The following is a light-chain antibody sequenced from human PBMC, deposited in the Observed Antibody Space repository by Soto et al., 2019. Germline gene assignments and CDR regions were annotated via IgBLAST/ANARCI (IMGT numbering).Light chain of an antibody. CDR3: QQYGNSPET. V-gene: IGKV3-20*01. CDR1: QRVRSNY. CDR2: GAS. J-gene: IGKJ1*01. Sequence: EIVLTQSPGTLSLSPGERATLSCRASQRVRSNYLAWCQQKPGQAPRLLIYGASSRATGVPDRLSGSGSGTDFSLTISRLEPEDFAVYYCQQYGNSPETFGQGTKVDIK.